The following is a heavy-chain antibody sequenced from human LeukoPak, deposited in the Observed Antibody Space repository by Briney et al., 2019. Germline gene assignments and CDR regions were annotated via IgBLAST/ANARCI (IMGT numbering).Heavy chain of an antibody. CDR1: GGSISSHY. CDR2: IYYSGST. J-gene: IGHJ3*02. V-gene: IGHV4-59*11. D-gene: IGHD3-10*01. Sequence: SENLSLTCTVSGGSISSHYWSWIRQPPGKGLEWIGYIYYSGSTNYNPSLKSRVTISVDTSKNQFSLKLSSVTAADTAVYYCARSTSRGLDAFDIWGQGTMVTVSS. CDR3: ARSTSRGLDAFDI.